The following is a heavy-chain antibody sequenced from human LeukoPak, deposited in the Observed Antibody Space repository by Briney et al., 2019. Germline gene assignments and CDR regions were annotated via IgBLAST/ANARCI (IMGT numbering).Heavy chain of an antibody. Sequence: GGSLRLSCAASGFTFSIYAMSWVRQAPGKGLEWVSVMYSGGSTHYTDSVKGRFTISRDNFKNTLYLQMNSLRVDDTAVYYCARGMGPESSDYFDYWGQGTLVTVSS. CDR3: ARGMGPESSDYFDY. V-gene: IGHV3-66*01. J-gene: IGHJ4*02. CDR2: MYSGGST. CDR1: GFTFSIYA. D-gene: IGHD1-14*01.